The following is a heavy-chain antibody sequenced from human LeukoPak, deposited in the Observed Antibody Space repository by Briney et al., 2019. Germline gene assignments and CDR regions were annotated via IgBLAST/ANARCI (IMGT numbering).Heavy chain of an antibody. Sequence: QAGGSLRLSCVSSGFTFSSYAMSWVRQAPGKGLEWVSAISDSGGSTYYADSVKGRFTISRDNSKNTLYLQMNSLRAEDTAVYYCAKDPIQYSSSWIFDYWGQGTLVTVSS. D-gene: IGHD6-13*01. CDR1: GFTFSSYA. CDR2: ISDSGGST. CDR3: AKDPIQYSSSWIFDY. J-gene: IGHJ4*02. V-gene: IGHV3-23*01.